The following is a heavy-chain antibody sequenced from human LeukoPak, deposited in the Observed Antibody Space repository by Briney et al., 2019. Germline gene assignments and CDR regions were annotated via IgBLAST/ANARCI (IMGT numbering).Heavy chain of an antibody. J-gene: IGHJ6*03. CDR3: ARGRPRITMVRGVNYYYYYYMDV. CDR2: INHSGST. CDR1: GGSFSGYY. V-gene: IGHV4-34*01. Sequence: SETLSLTCAVYGGSFSGYYWCWIRQPPGKGLEWIGEINHSGSTNYNPSLKSRVTISVDMSKNQFSLKLSSVTAADTAVYYCARGRPRITMVRGVNYYYYYYMDVWGKGTTVTVSS. D-gene: IGHD3-10*01.